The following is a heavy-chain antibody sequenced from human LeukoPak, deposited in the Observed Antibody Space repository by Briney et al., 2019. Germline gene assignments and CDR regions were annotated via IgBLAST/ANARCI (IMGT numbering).Heavy chain of an antibody. Sequence: QPGGSLRLSCAASGFTFSSYAMHWVRQAPGKGLEWVAVISYDGSNKYYADSVKGRFTISRDNPKNTLYLQMNSLRAEDTAVYYCARARLGLWPSGWFDPWGQGTLVTVSS. V-gene: IGHV3-30-3*01. CDR3: ARARLGLWPSGWFDP. CDR1: GFTFSSYA. CDR2: ISYDGSNK. D-gene: IGHD5-18*01. J-gene: IGHJ5*02.